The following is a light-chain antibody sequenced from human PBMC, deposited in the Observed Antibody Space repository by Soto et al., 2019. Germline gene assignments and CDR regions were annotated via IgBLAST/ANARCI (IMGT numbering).Light chain of an antibody. J-gene: IGLJ3*02. CDR2: EVT. Sequence: QSVLTQPASVSGSPGQSITISCTGSSSDVGGYDSVSWYQQHPGKAPKLLIYEVTKRPSGVSNRFSGSKSGNTACLTISGLQADDESDYYCGSYAGGTTLVFGGGTKLTVL. CDR1: SSDVGGYDS. CDR3: GSYAGGTTLV. V-gene: IGLV2-14*01.